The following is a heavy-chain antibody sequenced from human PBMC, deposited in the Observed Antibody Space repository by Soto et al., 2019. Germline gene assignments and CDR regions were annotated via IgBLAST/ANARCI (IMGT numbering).Heavy chain of an antibody. J-gene: IGHJ5*02. CDR1: GYRFASYG. D-gene: IGHD3-10*01. V-gene: IGHV1-18*01. Sequence: QVQLVQSGAEVKKPGASVKVSCKASGYRFASYGISRVRQAPGQGLEWMGWISVYNGNATNEENFQDRVTMTTDTSTSTAYMDLRSLRSADSAVYFCARTAIGDPNWFDPLGQVTLVTVSS. CDR2: ISVYNGNA. CDR3: ARTAIGDPNWFDP.